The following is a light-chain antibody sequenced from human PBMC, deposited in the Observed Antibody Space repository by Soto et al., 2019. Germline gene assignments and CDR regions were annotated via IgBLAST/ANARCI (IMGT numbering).Light chain of an antibody. CDR2: SNN. CDR1: SSNIGSEA. CDR3: AAWDDSLDGPG. V-gene: IGLV1-44*01. J-gene: IGLJ2*01. Sequence: QSVLTQPPSASGTPGQRVTISCSGSSSNIGSEAVNWYQQLPGTAPKLLLYSNNQRPSGVPDRFSGSKSGTSASLAISGPQSEDEGDYYWAAWDDSLDGPGVGGRTKLTVL.